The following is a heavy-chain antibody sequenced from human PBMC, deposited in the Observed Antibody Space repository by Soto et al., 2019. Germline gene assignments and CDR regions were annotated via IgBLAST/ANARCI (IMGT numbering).Heavy chain of an antibody. CDR1: GFTFNNDD. J-gene: IGHJ4*02. D-gene: IGHD3-16*01. V-gene: IGHV3-23*01. CDR3: ARNGGGLAY. Sequence: EVRLLESGGGLVQPGGSLRLSCAASGFTFNNDDMIWVRQAPGKGLEWVSGIRFSSGATYYTDFVKGRFTISGDYSKNTGYLEMNGLRVEDTAVYYCARNGGGLAYWGQGTLVTVSS. CDR2: IRFSSGAT.